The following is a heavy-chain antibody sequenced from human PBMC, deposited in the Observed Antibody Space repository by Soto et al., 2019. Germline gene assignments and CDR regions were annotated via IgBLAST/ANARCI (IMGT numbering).Heavy chain of an antibody. CDR2: MFYSGLT. CDR3: APLSVSLSGPYGIHV. J-gene: IGHJ6*02. Sequence: SETLSLTCSVSGYSVGSSDYYLPGIRQRPGKGLEWIGSMFYSGLTYYNPSLKSRVTLSVDTSKNQFSVRLNSVTAADTAVYYCAPLSVSLSGPYGIHVWGQGTTVTVSS. CDR1: GYSVGSSDYY. D-gene: IGHD2-15*01. V-gene: IGHV4-39*01.